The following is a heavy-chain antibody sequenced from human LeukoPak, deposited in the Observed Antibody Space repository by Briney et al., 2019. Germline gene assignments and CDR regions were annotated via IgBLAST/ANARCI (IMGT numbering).Heavy chain of an antibody. CDR3: ARGGDHPTYLFQYMDV. CDR1: GFTVSSNY. V-gene: IGHV3-21*01. D-gene: IGHD3-16*01. Sequence: GGSLRLSCAASGFTVSSNYMSWVRQAPGKGLEWVSSISTSSSYIYYADSVKGRFTISRDNAKNSLYLQMNSLRAEDTAVYYCARGGDHPTYLFQYMDVWGKGTPVTVSS. J-gene: IGHJ6*03. CDR2: ISTSSSYI.